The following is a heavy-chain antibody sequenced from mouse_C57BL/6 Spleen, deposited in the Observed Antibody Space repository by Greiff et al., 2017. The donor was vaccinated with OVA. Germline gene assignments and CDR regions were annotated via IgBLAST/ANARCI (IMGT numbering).Heavy chain of an antibody. CDR3: TRIGYYGSSYGFAY. CDR1: GYTFTDYE. V-gene: IGHV1-15*01. D-gene: IGHD1-1*01. J-gene: IGHJ3*01. Sequence: VQLQQSGAELVRPGASVTLSCKASGYTFTDYEMHWVKQTPVHGLEWIGAIDPETGGTAYNQKFKGKAILTADKSSSTAYMELRSLTSEDSAVYYCTRIGYYGSSYGFAYWGQGTLVTVSA. CDR2: IDPETGGT.